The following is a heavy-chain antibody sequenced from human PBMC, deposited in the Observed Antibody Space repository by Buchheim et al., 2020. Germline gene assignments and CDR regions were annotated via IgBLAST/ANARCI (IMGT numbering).Heavy chain of an antibody. CDR3: AREDGVAKAFDY. V-gene: IGHV4-4*02. Sequence: QVQLQESGPGLVKPSGTLSLTCPVSEDSISRGNCWTWVRQPPGKGLEWIGEVYHLCYPNYHPSLERRVTISVAQSKNQFFLKLTSGTAADTAVYYCAREDGVAKAFDYWSQGTL. D-gene: IGHD5-24*01. J-gene: IGHJ4*02. CDR2: VYHLCYP. CDR1: EDSISRGNC.